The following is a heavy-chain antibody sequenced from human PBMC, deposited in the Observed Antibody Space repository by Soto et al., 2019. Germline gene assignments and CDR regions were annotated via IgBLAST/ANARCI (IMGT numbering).Heavy chain of an antibody. J-gene: IGHJ4*02. CDR2: IIPIFGTA. Sequence: SVKVSCKASGGTFSSYAISWVRQAPGQGLEWMGGIIPIFGTANYAQKFQGRVTITADKSTSTAYMELSSLRSEDTAVYYCARDPNIVATADGSFDYWGQGTLVTVSS. D-gene: IGHD5-12*01. CDR1: GGTFSSYA. CDR3: ARDPNIVATADGSFDY. V-gene: IGHV1-69*06.